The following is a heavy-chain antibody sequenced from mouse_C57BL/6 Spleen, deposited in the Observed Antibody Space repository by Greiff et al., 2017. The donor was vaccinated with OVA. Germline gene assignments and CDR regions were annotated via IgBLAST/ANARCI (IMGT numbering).Heavy chain of an antibody. CDR3: ARKLGGTDWYFDV. CDR1: GYTFTSYW. V-gene: IGHV1-64*01. CDR2: IHPNSGST. D-gene: IGHD4-1*01. J-gene: IGHJ1*03. Sequence: QVQLQQPGAELVKPGASVKLSCKASGYTFTSYWMHWVKQRPGQGLEWIGMIHPNSGSTNYNEKFKSKATLTVDKSSSTAYMQLSSLTSEDSAVYYCARKLGGTDWYFDVWGTGTTVTVSS.